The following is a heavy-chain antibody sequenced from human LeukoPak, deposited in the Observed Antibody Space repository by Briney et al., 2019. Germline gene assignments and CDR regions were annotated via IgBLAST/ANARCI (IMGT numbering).Heavy chain of an antibody. J-gene: IGHJ4*02. CDR3: AKKAYRHLDLHS. D-gene: IGHD2-21*01. CDR1: GFTLSRYA. Sequence: PAGSLTLSRAASGFTLSRYAMNWVRQAPGKGLEWVSSIASDGDTFYADSVKGRFTISRDISKNTPHLQMNGLRADDTAVYFCAKKAYRHLDLHSWGQGTLVTVSS. V-gene: IGHV3-23*01. CDR2: IASDGDT.